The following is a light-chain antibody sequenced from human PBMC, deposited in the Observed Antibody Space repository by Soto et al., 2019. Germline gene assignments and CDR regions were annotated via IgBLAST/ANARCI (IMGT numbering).Light chain of an antibody. CDR1: QSIARD. CDR2: AAS. J-gene: IGKJ1*01. CDR3: QQSYSTPPWT. Sequence: DIQMTQSPSSLSASVGERVTITCRASQSIARDLNWYQQKSGKAPKFLIYAASSLQNGVPSRFSGRGSGTDFTLTISSLQPEDSATYFCQQSYSTPPWTFGQGPKVDIK. V-gene: IGKV1-39*01.